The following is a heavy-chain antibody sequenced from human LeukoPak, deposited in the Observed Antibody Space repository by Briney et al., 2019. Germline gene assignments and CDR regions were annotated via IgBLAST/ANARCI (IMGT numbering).Heavy chain of an antibody. CDR1: GYSFTSYW. Sequence: GESLKISCKGSGYSFTSYWIGWVRQMPGKGLEWMGIIYPDDSDTRYSPSFQGQVTLSADKSTSTAYLQWSSLKASDTAMYFCARRMTGRYYFDYWGQGTLVTVSS. V-gene: IGHV5-51*01. CDR3: ARRMTGRYYFDY. CDR2: IYPDDSDT. D-gene: IGHD3-9*01. J-gene: IGHJ4*02.